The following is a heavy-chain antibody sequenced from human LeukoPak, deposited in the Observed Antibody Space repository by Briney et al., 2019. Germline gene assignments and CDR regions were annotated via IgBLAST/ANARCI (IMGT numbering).Heavy chain of an antibody. CDR1: GVSISSSNSY. J-gene: IGHJ4*02. Sequence: SETLSLTCTVSGVSISSSNSYWGWIRQPPGKGLEWIASIYYTGNTYYNTSLKSRVTISIESSKNQFSLKLSSVTAADTAVYYCARDEVAVAVLGYWGQGTLVTVSS. CDR3: ARDEVAVAVLGY. D-gene: IGHD6-19*01. V-gene: IGHV4-39*02. CDR2: IYYTGNT.